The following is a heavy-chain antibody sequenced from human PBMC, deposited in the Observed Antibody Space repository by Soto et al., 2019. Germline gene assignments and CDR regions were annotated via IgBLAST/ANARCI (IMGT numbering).Heavy chain of an antibody. CDR2: ISAYNGNT. CDR1: GYTFTSYG. D-gene: IGHD6-19*01. J-gene: IGHJ6*02. CDR3: ARQQWLYYYYGMDV. V-gene: IGHV1-18*01. Sequence: ASVKVSCKASGYTFTSYGISWVRQAPGQGLEWMGWISAYNGNTNYAQKLQGRVTMTTDTSTSTAYMELRSLRSDDTAVYYCARQQWLYYYYGMDVWGQGTKVTVSS.